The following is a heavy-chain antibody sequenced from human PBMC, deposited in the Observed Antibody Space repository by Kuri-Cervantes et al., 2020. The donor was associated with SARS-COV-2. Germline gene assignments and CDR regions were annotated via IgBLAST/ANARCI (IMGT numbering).Heavy chain of an antibody. CDR1: GFTFSSVG. D-gene: IGHD1-14*01. Sequence: GESLKISCAASGFTFSSVGMHWVRRAPGKGLELVALISYDGRSTFYADSVKGRFTVSRDNSKKTLYLEMNSLRAGDTAVYYCAKMDGIRLGIEYWGQGTLVTVSS. V-gene: IGHV3-30*18. CDR3: AKMDGIRLGIEY. CDR2: ISYDGRST. J-gene: IGHJ4*02.